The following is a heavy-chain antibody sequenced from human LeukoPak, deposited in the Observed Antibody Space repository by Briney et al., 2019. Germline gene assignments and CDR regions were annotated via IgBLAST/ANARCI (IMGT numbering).Heavy chain of an antibody. J-gene: IGHJ6*03. CDR1: DGSISTYY. Sequence: SETLSLTCTVSDGSISTYYWTWIRESPGKGLEWIGYIHYSGSTSYNPSLKSRVTMSVDTSKNHFFLKLSSVTAADTAVYYCARVRYSYGQYYYYMDVWGKGTTVTVSS. CDR3: ARVRYSYGQYYYYMDV. V-gene: IGHV4-59*12. D-gene: IGHD5-18*01. CDR2: IHYSGST.